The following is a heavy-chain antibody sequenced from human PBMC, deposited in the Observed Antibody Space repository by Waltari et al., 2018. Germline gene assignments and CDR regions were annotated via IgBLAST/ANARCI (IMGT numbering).Heavy chain of an antibody. J-gene: IGHJ6*03. CDR1: GASISSGAYS. CDR2: IFHSGRS. CDR3: ARGLAEDDRDYYYYMDV. V-gene: IGHV4-30-2*01. D-gene: IGHD1-1*01. Sequence: QLQLQESGSGLVKPSQTLSLTCAVSGASISSGAYSWSWIRKPPGKGLEWIGNIFHSGRSYYNPSLKSRVTISVDRTKNQFSLKVSSVIGAVTAVYYCARGLAEDDRDYYYYMDVWGKGTTVTVSS.